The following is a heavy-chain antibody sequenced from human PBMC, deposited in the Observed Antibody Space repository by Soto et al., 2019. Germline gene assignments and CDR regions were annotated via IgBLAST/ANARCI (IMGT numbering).Heavy chain of an antibody. V-gene: IGHV3-23*01. CDR2: ISGSGGST. D-gene: IGHD3-22*01. CDR3: AKDLGNYYDSSGYYSNY. Sequence: PGGSLRLSCAASGFTFSSYAMSWVRQAPGKGLEWVSAISGSGGSTYYADSVKGRFTISRDNSKNTLYLQMNSLRAEDTAVYYCAKDLGNYYDSSGYYSNYWGQGTLVTVSS. J-gene: IGHJ4*02. CDR1: GFTFSSYA.